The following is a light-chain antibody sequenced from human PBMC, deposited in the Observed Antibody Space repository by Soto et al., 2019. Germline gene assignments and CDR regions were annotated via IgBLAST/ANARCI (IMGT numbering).Light chain of an antibody. CDR3: HQYNSYS. CDR2: AAS. CDR1: QGISIY. V-gene: IGKV1-39*01. J-gene: IGKJ1*01. Sequence: DIQLTQSPSSPSASVGDRVTITCRASQGISIYLNWYQQKPGKAPQLLISAASSLRSGVPSRFSGSGSGTEFTLTISRLQPDDFATYYCHQYNSYSFGQGTKVDIK.